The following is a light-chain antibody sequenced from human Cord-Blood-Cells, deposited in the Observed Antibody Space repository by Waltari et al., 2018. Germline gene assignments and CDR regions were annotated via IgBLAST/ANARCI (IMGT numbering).Light chain of an antibody. Sequence: SALTQPASVSGSPGQSITISCTGTSSDVGSYNIVSWYQQHPGKAPKLMIYEGSKRPSGVSNRFSGSKSGNTASLTISGLQAEDEADYYCCSYAGSYVFGTGTKVTVL. V-gene: IGLV2-23*01. J-gene: IGLJ1*01. CDR1: SSDVGSYNI. CDR3: CSYAGSYV. CDR2: EGS.